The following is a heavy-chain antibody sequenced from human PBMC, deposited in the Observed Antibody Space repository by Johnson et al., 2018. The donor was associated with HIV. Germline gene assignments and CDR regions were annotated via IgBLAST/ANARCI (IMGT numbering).Heavy chain of an antibody. Sequence: QMLLVESGGGVVQPGGSLRLSCAASGFTFSSYGMHWVRQAPGKGLEWVAVISYDGSNKYYADSVKGRFTISRDNSKNTLYLQMNSLRAEDTAVYYCAKVGGTTILRDAFDIWGQGTMVTVSS. D-gene: IGHD1-1*01. J-gene: IGHJ3*02. CDR1: GFTFSSYG. V-gene: IGHV3-30*19. CDR2: ISYDGSNK. CDR3: AKVGGTTILRDAFDI.